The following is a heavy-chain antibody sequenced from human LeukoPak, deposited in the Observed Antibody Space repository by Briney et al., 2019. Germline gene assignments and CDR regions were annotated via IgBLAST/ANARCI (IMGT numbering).Heavy chain of an antibody. D-gene: IGHD3-22*01. J-gene: IGHJ4*02. V-gene: IGHV4-39*07. Sequence: SETLSLTCTVSGGSISSSSYYWGWIRQAPGKGLEWVGSFEYGGSTYYNPSLKSRVTISVDTSKNQFSLKLSSVTAADTAVYYCARVRNYYDTSGHWDYYFDYWGQGTLVTVSS. CDR3: ARVRNYYDTSGHWDYYFDY. CDR2: FEYGGST. CDR1: GGSISSSSYY.